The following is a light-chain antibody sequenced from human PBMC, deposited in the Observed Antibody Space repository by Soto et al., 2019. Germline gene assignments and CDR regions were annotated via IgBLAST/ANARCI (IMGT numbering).Light chain of an antibody. CDR1: QSVSDN. CDR2: GAS. Sequence: EIVMSQSPVTLSVSPGERATLSCRASQSVSDNLAWYKQKPGQAPRLVIYGASTRVTGSPATFSGSGSGTEFTLTISSLQSEDFAVYYCQQYNNWPITFGGGTKVDIK. V-gene: IGKV3-15*01. CDR3: QQYNNWPIT. J-gene: IGKJ4*01.